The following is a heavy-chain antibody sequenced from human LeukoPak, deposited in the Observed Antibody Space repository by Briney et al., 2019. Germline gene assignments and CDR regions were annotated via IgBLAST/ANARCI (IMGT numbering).Heavy chain of an antibody. V-gene: IGHV4-31*03. Sequence: SETLSLTCTVSGGSISSGDYYWSCIRQHPGKGLEWIGYIYYSGSTYYNPSLKSRVTISVDTSKNQFSLKLSSVTAADTAVYYCARGEGSGSYYKPFDYWGQGTLVTVSS. J-gene: IGHJ4*01. CDR1: GGSISSGDYY. CDR2: IYYSGST. D-gene: IGHD3-10*01. CDR3: ARGEGSGSYYKPFDY.